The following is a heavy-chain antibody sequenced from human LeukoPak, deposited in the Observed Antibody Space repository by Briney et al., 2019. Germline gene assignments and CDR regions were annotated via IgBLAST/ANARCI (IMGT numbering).Heavy chain of an antibody. D-gene: IGHD3-22*01. V-gene: IGHV1-69*04. Sequence: GASVKVSCKASGGTFSSYAISWVRQAPGQGLEWMGRIIPILGIANYAQKFQGRVTITADKSTSTAYMELSSLRPEDTAVYYCASGYYDSSGYFDYWGQGTLVTVSS. CDR1: GGTFSSYA. J-gene: IGHJ4*02. CDR2: IIPILGIA. CDR3: ASGYYDSSGYFDY.